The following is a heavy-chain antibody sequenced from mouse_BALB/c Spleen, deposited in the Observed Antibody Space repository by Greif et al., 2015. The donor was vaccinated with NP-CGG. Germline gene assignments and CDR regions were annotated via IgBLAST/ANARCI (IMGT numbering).Heavy chain of an antibody. V-gene: IGHV1-80*01. CDR3: AGEDYGTRYFDV. D-gene: IGHD1-1*01. CDR1: GYAFSSYW. CDR2: IYPGGGDT. Sequence: VQLQQSGAELVRPGSSVKISCKASGYAFSSYWMNWVKQRPGQGLEWIGQIYPGGGDTNYNGKFKGKATLTADKSSSTAYMQLSSLTSEDSAVYFCAGEDYGTRYFDVWGAGTTVTVSS. J-gene: IGHJ1*01.